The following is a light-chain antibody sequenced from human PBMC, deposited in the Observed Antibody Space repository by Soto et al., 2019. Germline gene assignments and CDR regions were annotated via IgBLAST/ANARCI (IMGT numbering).Light chain of an antibody. CDR3: AAWDDSLNGVL. Sequence: QSVLTHPPSASGTPGQRVTMSCSGSSSNIGSNTVNWYQQLPGTAPKLLIYSNNQRPSGVPDRFSGSKSGTSASLAISGLQSEDEADYYCAAWDDSLNGVLFGGGTKLTVL. CDR2: SNN. V-gene: IGLV1-44*01. CDR1: SSNIGSNT. J-gene: IGLJ2*01.